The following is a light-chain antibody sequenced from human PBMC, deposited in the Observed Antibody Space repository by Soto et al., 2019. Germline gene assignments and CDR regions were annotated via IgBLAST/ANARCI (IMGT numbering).Light chain of an antibody. CDR1: QSVLYSSNNKNY. Sequence: DIVMTQSPGSLAVSLGERATNNCKSSQSVLYSSNNKNYLAWYQQKPGQPPKLLIYWASTRESGVPDRFSGSGSGTHFTLTISSLQAEDVAVYNCQQYYSTPTFGQGTKVEIK. CDR2: WAS. J-gene: IGKJ1*01. CDR3: QQYYSTPT. V-gene: IGKV4-1*01.